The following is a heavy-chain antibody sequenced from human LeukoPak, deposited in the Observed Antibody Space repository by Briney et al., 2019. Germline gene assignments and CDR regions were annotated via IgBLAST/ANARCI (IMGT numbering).Heavy chain of an antibody. CDR3: ARFPRGYTSGWYFDY. J-gene: IGHJ4*02. CDR2: INGDGSST. Sequence: PGGSLRLSCAASGFTFSSYWMHWVRQAPGKGLVSVSGINGDGSSTSHADSVKGRFTISRDNAKNTLYLQMNSLRAEDTAVYYCARFPRGYTSGWYFDYWGQGTLVTVSS. V-gene: IGHV3-74*01. D-gene: IGHD6-19*01. CDR1: GFTFSSYW.